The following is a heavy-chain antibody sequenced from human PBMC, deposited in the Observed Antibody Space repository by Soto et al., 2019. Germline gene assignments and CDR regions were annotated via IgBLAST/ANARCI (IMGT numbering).Heavy chain of an antibody. Sequence: SVKVSCKASGYTFTSYYMHWVRQAPGQGLEWMGIINPSGGSTSYAQKFQGRVTMTRDTSTSTVYMELSSLRSEDTVVYYCARGTMVRGVIIWYFDLWGRGTLVTVSS. D-gene: IGHD3-10*01. CDR1: GYTFTSYY. V-gene: IGHV1-46*01. CDR3: ARGTMVRGVIIWYFDL. J-gene: IGHJ2*01. CDR2: INPSGGST.